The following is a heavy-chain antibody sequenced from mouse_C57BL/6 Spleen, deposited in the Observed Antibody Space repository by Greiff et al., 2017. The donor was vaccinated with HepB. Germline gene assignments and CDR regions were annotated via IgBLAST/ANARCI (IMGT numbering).Heavy chain of an antibody. CDR3: ARTGGYGNYGAMDY. D-gene: IGHD2-1*01. J-gene: IGHJ4*01. Sequence: VMLVESGPGLVQPSQSLSITCTVSGFSLTSYGVHWVRQSPGKGLEWLGVIWSGGSTDYNAAFISRLSISKDNSKSQVFFKMNSLQADDTAIYYCARTGGYGNYGAMDYWGQGTSVTVSS. CDR2: IWSGGST. CDR1: GFSLTSYG. V-gene: IGHV2-2*01.